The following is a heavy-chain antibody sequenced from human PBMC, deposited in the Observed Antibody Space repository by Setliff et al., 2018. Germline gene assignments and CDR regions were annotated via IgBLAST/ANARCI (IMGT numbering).Heavy chain of an antibody. CDR1: GGTFSDYH. CDR3: ARLPNYVWGSPVDY. J-gene: IGHJ4*02. D-gene: IGHD3-16*01. CDR2: INHRGST. V-gene: IGHV4-34*01. Sequence: PSETLSLTCAAYGGTFSDYHWTWIRQSPEKGLEWIGEINHRGSTNYNPSLKSRVSISVDTSKNQFSLKLSSVTAADTAVYYCARLPNYVWGSPVDYWGQGTLVTVSS.